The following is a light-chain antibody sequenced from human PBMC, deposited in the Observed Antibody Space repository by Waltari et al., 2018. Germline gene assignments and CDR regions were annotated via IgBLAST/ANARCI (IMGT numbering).Light chain of an antibody. Sequence: DIVMTQSPDSLAVSLGERATINCKSSQSVLYSSNNKNYLPWYQQKPGQLHKLLIYWASTRESGVPDRFSGSGSGTDFTLTISSLQAEDVAVYYCQQYYSTPRTFGGGTKVEIK. CDR2: WAS. CDR1: QSVLYSSNNKNY. J-gene: IGKJ4*01. CDR3: QQYYSTPRT. V-gene: IGKV4-1*01.